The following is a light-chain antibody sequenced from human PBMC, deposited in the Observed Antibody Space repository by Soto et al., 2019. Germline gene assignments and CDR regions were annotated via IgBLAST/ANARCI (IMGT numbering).Light chain of an antibody. J-gene: IGLJ1*01. CDR1: SSDVGGYDY. CDR2: EVN. V-gene: IGLV2-14*01. CDR3: SAYTTSNTLI. Sequence: QSVLTQPASVSGSPGQSVTISCTGTSSDVGGYDYVSWYQQHPGTAPKLILYEVNNRPSGVSNRFSGSKSGNTASLIISGLQTEDEANYYCSAYTTSNTLIFXTGTNVTVL.